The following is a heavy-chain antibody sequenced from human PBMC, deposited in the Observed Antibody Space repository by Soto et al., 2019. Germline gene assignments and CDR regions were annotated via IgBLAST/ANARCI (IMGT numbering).Heavy chain of an antibody. CDR2: ISGSGGST. CDR3: AKDESLSYCSGGSCYSMVTYYYGMDV. Sequence: GGSLRLSCAASGFTFSSYAMSWVRQAPGKGLEWVSAISGSGGSTYYADSVKGRFTISRDNSKNTLYLQMNSLRAEDTAVYYCAKDESLSYCSGGSCYSMVTYYYGMDVWGQGTTVTVSS. CDR1: GFTFSSYA. J-gene: IGHJ6*02. D-gene: IGHD2-15*01. V-gene: IGHV3-23*01.